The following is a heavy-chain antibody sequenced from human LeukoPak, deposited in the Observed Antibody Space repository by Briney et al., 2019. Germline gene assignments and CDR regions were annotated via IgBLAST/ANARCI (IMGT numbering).Heavy chain of an antibody. CDR2: IRYDGSNK. CDR3: AREETYYDFWSGTSVYFQH. V-gene: IGHV3-30*02. Sequence: PGGSLRLSCAASGFTFSSYGMHWVRQAPGKGLEWVAFIRYDGSNKYYADSVKGRFTISRDNSKNTLYLQMNSLRAEDTAVYYCAREETYYDFWSGTSVYFQHWGQGTLVTVSS. CDR1: GFTFSSYG. J-gene: IGHJ1*01. D-gene: IGHD3-3*01.